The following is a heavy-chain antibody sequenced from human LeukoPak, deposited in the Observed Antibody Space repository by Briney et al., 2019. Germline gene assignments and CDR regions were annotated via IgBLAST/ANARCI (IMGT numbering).Heavy chain of an antibody. V-gene: IGHV3-11*01. J-gene: IGHJ4*02. CDR3: ACGVAAAGWLYFDY. CDR2: IGSSGNTI. D-gene: IGHD6-13*01. Sequence: GGSLRLSCTASGFIFTNFFMTWVRQTPGKGLEWVSYIGSSGNTIYYAESVKGRFTISRDNARNSVYLHMNSLRGEDTAVYFCACGVAAAGWLYFDYWGQGSLVTVSS. CDR1: GFIFTNFF.